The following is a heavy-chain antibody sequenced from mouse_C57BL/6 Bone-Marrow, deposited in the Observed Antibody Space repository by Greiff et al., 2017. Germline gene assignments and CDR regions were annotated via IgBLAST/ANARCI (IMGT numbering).Heavy chain of an antibody. CDR2: IDPSASYT. D-gene: IGHD2-3*01. J-gene: IGHJ3*01. V-gene: IGHV1-69*01. CDR1: GYTFTSYW. Sequence: HVQLQPPWAELVMPGASVKLSCTSSGYTFTSYWMHWVKQSPGQGLEWIGEIDPSASYTNYNQKFKGKSTLTVDKSSSTAYMQLSSLTSEDSAVYYCAREGYDGYYWFAYWGQGTLVTVSA. CDR3: AREGYDGYYWFAY.